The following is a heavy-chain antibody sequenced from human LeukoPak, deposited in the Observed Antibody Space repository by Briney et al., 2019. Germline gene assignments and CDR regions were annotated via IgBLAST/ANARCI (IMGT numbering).Heavy chain of an antibody. V-gene: IGHV1-18*01. Sequence: ASVKVSCKTSGYTFTIYGLSWVRRAPGQGLEWMGWISGYNGNTKYAQKFQGRVTMTTDTSTSTAYMELSSLRSEDTAVYYCARDNDSRDPPHFDYWGQGTLVTVSS. J-gene: IGHJ4*02. CDR2: ISGYNGNT. D-gene: IGHD3-16*01. CDR3: ARDNDSRDPPHFDY. CDR1: GYTFTIYG.